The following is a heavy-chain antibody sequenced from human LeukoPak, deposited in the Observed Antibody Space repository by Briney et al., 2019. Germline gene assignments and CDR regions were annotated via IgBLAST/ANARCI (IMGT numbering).Heavy chain of an antibody. Sequence: ASVKVSCKASGYSFTSYAMNWVRQAPGQGLEWMGWINTNTGNPTYAQDFTGRFVFSLDTSVSTAYLQISSLKAEDTAVYYCARAYQPLGGLSFPDPWGQGTLVTVSS. CDR3: ARAYQPLGGLSFPDP. CDR1: GYSFTSYA. V-gene: IGHV7-4-1*02. D-gene: IGHD3-16*02. J-gene: IGHJ5*02. CDR2: INTNTGNP.